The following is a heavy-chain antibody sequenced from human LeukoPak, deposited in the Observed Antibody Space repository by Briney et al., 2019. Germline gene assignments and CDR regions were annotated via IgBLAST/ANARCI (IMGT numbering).Heavy chain of an antibody. CDR1: GFTFSNYA. Sequence: GASLRLSCVASGFTFSNYAMSWVRQAPGKGLEWVANIKEDGSEKYYVDSVKGRFTISRDNAKKSLFLQMNSLRVEGTAVYYCARGRNLAVWGQGTTVTVSS. V-gene: IGHV3-7*01. CDR3: ARGRNLAV. CDR2: IKEDGSEK. J-gene: IGHJ6*02.